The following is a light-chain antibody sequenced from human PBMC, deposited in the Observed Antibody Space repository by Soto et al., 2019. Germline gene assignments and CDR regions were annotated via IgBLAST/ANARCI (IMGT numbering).Light chain of an antibody. CDR1: QAIDSW. V-gene: IGKV1-12*01. J-gene: IGKJ1*01. Sequence: DIQMTQSPSSLSASVGDRVTITCRASQAIDSWLAWYQQQPGEAPKLLIFTGSLLHSGVPPRFSGSGSGTDFTLTISSLQPEDFATYYCQQTLSFPPTFGQGTKVDIK. CDR3: QQTLSFPPT. CDR2: TGS.